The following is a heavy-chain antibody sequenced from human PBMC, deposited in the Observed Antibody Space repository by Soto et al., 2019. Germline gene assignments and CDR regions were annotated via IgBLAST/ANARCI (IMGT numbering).Heavy chain of an antibody. CDR3: ARGHVEGPHNYYYYGMDV. Sequence: ASVKVSCKASGYTFTSYGISWVRQAPGQGLEWMGWMNPNSGNTGYAQKFQGRVTMTRNTSISTAYMELSSLRSEDTAVYYCARGHVEGPHNYYYYGMDVWGQGTTVTVSS. CDR2: MNPNSGNT. CDR1: GYTFTSYG. V-gene: IGHV1-8*02. J-gene: IGHJ6*02.